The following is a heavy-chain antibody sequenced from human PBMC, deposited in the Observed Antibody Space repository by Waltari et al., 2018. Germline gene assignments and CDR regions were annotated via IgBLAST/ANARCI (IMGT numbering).Heavy chain of an antibody. V-gene: IGHV3-30-3*01. D-gene: IGHD4-4*01. CDR1: GFTFSSYA. Sequence: QVQLVESGGGVVQPGRSLRLSCAASGFTFSSYAMHWVRQAPGKGLEWVAVISYDGSNKYYADSVKDRFTISRDNSKNTLYLQMNSLRAEDTSVYYCARDPWGGDYSNYWFDPWGQGTLVTVSS. J-gene: IGHJ5*02. CDR3: ARDPWGGDYSNYWFDP. CDR2: ISYDGSNK.